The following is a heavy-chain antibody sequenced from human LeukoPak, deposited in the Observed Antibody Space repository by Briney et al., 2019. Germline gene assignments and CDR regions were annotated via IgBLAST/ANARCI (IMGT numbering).Heavy chain of an antibody. CDR1: GGSISSGSYY. J-gene: IGHJ4*02. D-gene: IGHD6-19*01. V-gene: IGHV4-61*02. CDR3: ARRTAVAGIDY. CDR2: IYTSGST. Sequence: SQTLSLTCTVSGGSISSGSYYWSWIRQPAGKGLEWIGRIYTSGSTNYNPSLKSRVTISVDTSKNQFSLKPSSVTAADTAVYYCARRTAVAGIDYWGQGTLVTVSS.